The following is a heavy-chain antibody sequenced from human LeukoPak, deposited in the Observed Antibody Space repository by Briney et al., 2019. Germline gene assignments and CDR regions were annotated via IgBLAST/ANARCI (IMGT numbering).Heavy chain of an antibody. CDR3: ARDWRQDNAFDL. J-gene: IGHJ3*01. D-gene: IGHD2-15*01. CDR2: IIQDGSEE. V-gene: IGHV3-7*01. CDR1: EFTFSGHQ. Sequence: PGGCLRLSCAASEFTFSGHQMSWVRQAPGKGPEWVAKIIQDGSEEYYLDSVKGRFIISRDNGKNSLYLEMNSLRVEDTAVYYCARDWRQDNAFDLWGRGTMVTVSS.